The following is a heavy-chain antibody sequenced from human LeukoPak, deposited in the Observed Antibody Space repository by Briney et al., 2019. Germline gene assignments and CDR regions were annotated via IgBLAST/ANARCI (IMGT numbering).Heavy chain of an antibody. Sequence: GGSLRLSCAASGFTFSGYWMSWVRQAPGKGLEWVALIKSDGSERYYVDSVKGRFTISRDNAKNSLYLPMNSLRAEDTAVHYCARNSRYSLDIWGQGTMVTVSS. CDR1: GFTFSGYW. CDR3: ARNSRYSLDI. V-gene: IGHV3-7*04. D-gene: IGHD4-11*01. J-gene: IGHJ3*02. CDR2: IKSDGSER.